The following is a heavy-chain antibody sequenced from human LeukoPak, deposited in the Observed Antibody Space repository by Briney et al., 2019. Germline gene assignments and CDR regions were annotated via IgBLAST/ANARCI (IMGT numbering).Heavy chain of an antibody. CDR2: IIPIFGTA. J-gene: IGHJ3*02. D-gene: IGHD2-21*02. V-gene: IGHV1-69*05. CDR1: GGTLSSYA. Sequence: SVKVSCKASGGTLSSYAISWVRQAPGQGLEWMGGIIPIFGTANYAQKFQGRVTITTDESTSTAYMELSSLRSEDTAVYYCATRAYCGGDCYSDAFDIWGQGTMVTVSS. CDR3: ATRAYCGGDCYSDAFDI.